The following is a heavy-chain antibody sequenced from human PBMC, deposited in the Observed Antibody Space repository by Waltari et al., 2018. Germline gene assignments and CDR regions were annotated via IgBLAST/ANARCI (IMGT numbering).Heavy chain of an antibody. CDR3: TRGGNYDFWSHRPFVDP. V-gene: IGHV4-34*01. J-gene: IGHJ5*02. CDR1: GASFSDYY. Sequence: QVQLQQWGAGLLGPSETQSLTCAVYGASFSDYYWGWVRQPPGKGLEWIGQIRHPGSTNYNPSLKSRVTISIDTPRSQFSLRLSSVTAADTALYFCTRGGNYDFWSHRPFVDPWGQGTLVTVSS. CDR2: IRHPGST. D-gene: IGHD3-3*01.